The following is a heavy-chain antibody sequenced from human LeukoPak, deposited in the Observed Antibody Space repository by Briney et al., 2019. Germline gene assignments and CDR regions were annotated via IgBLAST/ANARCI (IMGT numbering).Heavy chain of an antibody. D-gene: IGHD3-10*01. CDR3: ARDDRGSGSSWFDP. CDR1: GGSISSYY. Sequence: SETLSLTCTVSGGSISSYYWSWIRQPPGKGLEWIGYIYYSGSTNYNPSLKSRVTISVDTSKNQFSLKLSSVTAADTAVYYCARDDRGSGSSWFDPWGQGTLVTVSS. V-gene: IGHV4-59*01. CDR2: IYYSGST. J-gene: IGHJ5*02.